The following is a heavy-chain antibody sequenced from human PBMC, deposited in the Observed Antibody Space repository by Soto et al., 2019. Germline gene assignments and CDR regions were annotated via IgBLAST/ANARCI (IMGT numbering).Heavy chain of an antibody. CDR3: ARNPGYSSGVQH. V-gene: IGHV1-69*02. J-gene: IGHJ1*01. Sequence: HVQLVQSVAEVKKPGSSVKVSCKASGGTFSSYTISWVRQAPGQGLEWMGRIIPILGIANYAPKFQGRVTITADKYTSTCYMELSRLRSEDTAVYYCARNPGYSSGVQHWGQGTLVTVSS. CDR1: GGTFSSYT. D-gene: IGHD6-19*01. CDR2: IIPILGIA.